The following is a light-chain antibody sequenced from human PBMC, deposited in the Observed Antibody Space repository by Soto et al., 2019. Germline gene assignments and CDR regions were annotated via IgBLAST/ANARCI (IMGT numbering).Light chain of an antibody. CDR2: DVS. V-gene: IGLV2-14*03. CDR1: SSDVGGYNY. CDR3: SSYTTSNTRQIV. Sequence: QSALTQPASVSGSPGQSITISCTGTSSDVGGYNYVSWYQHHPGKAPKLIIYDVSNPPSGVSIRFSGSKSDNTASLAISGLQPEDEADYHCSSYTTSNTRQIVFGTGTKLTVL. J-gene: IGLJ1*01.